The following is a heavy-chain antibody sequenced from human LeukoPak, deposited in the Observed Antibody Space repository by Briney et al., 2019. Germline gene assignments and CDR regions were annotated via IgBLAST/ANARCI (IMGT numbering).Heavy chain of an antibody. CDR1: GYTFTSYA. CDR2: INAGNGNT. V-gene: IGHV1-3*01. Sequence: ASVKVSCKASGYTFTSYAMHWVRQAPGQRLEWMGWINAGNGNTKYSQKFQGRVTITRDTSASTAYMELSSLRSEDTAVYYCATLAAAANWFDPWGQGTLVTVSS. D-gene: IGHD6-13*01. J-gene: IGHJ5*02. CDR3: ATLAAAANWFDP.